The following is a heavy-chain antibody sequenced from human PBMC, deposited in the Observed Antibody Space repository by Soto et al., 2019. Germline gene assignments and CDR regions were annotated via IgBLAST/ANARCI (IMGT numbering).Heavy chain of an antibody. Sequence: PLYLTCTVSGGSISSTTYHWAWIRQPPGKGLDWTATISPVGRTYYNPSLKSRLTISMDRSENRFSLRLDSVTAADTAVYYCARGRGGSCFLTYWGQGTLVLVSA. D-gene: IGHD2-15*01. CDR2: ISPVGRT. CDR3: ARGRGGSCFLTY. V-gene: IGHV4-39*02. J-gene: IGHJ4*02. CDR1: GGSISSTTYH.